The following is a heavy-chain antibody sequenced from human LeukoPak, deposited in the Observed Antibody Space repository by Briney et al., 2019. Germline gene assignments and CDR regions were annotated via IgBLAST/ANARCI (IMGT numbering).Heavy chain of an antibody. D-gene: IGHD3-9*01. CDR3: ARLTGYSSESWFDP. Sequence: SETLSLTCTVSGGSISSYYWSWIRQPPGKGLEWIGYIYYSGSTNYNPSLKSRVTISVHTSKNQFSLKLSSVTAADTAVYYCARLTGYSSESWFDPWGQGSLVTVSS. V-gene: IGHV4-59*01. CDR1: GGSISSYY. CDR2: IYYSGST. J-gene: IGHJ5*02.